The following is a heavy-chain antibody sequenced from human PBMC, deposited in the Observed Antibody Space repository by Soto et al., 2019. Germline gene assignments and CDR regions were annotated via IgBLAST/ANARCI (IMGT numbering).Heavy chain of an antibody. J-gene: IGHJ6*02. CDR1: GYTFTGFY. D-gene: IGHD5-12*01. Sequence: QVQLVQSGAEVKKPGASVKVSCKASGYTFTGFYMHWVRQAPGQGPEWMGWINPNTSGTSYAQKFQGWVTLTRDTSNNTAYMEPSRLSSDDTAVYYCARDLWGYSGIKGYFYGMDVWGQGTTVTISS. CDR3: ARDLWGYSGIKGYFYGMDV. V-gene: IGHV1-2*04. CDR2: INPNTSGT.